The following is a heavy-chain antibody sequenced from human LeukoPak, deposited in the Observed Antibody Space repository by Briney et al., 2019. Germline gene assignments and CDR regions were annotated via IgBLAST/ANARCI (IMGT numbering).Heavy chain of an antibody. CDR1: GGTFSSYT. CDR3: ARAGVAAAGYDY. J-gene: IGHJ4*02. CDR2: IFPILGIA. D-gene: IGHD6-13*01. Sequence: SVKVSCKASGGTFSSYTISWVRQAPGQGLEWMGMIFPILGIANYAQKFQGRVTITADKSTSTAYMELSSLRSEDTAVYYCARAGVAAAGYDYWGQGTLVTVSS. V-gene: IGHV1-69*02.